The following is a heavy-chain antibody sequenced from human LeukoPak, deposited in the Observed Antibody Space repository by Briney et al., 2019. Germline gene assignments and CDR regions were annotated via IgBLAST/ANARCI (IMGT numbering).Heavy chain of an antibody. D-gene: IGHD3-3*01. V-gene: IGHV3-66*01. CDR2: IYSGGSI. Sequence: GGSLRLSCAASGFTVSSNYMSWVRQAPGKGLEWVSIIYSGGSIYYADSVKGRFTISRDNAKNSLYLQMNSLRAEDTAVYYCARGYDFWSGSSAFDIWGQGTMVTVSS. J-gene: IGHJ3*02. CDR3: ARGYDFWSGSSAFDI. CDR1: GFTVSSNY.